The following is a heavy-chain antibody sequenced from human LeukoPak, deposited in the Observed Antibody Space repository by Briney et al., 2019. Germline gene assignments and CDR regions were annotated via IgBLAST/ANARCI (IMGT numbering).Heavy chain of an antibody. Sequence: SXTLSLTCAVYGGSFSGYYWSWIRQPAGKGLEWIGEINHGGSTNYNPSLKSRVTISVDTSKNQFSLKLSSVTAADTAVYYCARDHDYYDNFDPWGQGTLVTVSP. CDR3: ARDHDYYDNFDP. J-gene: IGHJ5*02. V-gene: IGHV4-34*01. D-gene: IGHD3-22*01. CDR2: INHGGST. CDR1: GGSFSGYY.